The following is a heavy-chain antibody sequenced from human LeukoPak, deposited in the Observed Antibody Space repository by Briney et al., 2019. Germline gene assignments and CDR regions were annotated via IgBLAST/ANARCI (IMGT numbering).Heavy chain of an antibody. Sequence: SETLSLTCAVSGYSISSGYYWGWIRQPPGKGLDWIGSISHSGSTYYNPSLRSRVTISKDTSKNQFSLRLNSVTATDTAVYYCARVGGYSYGNYYFNYWGKGTLVTVSS. V-gene: IGHV4-38-2*01. D-gene: IGHD5-18*01. CDR1: GYSISSGYY. CDR2: ISHSGST. CDR3: ARVGGYSYGNYYFNY. J-gene: IGHJ4*02.